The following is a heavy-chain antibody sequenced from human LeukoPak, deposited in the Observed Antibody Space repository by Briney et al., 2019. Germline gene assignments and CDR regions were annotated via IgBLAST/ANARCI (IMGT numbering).Heavy chain of an antibody. J-gene: IGHJ4*02. D-gene: IGHD6-13*01. CDR2: LSGSGNRT. CDR3: AKLGKQLEDY. Sequence: GGSLRLSCAASGFTFSSYAMSWVRQAPGKGLEWVSSLSGSGNRTYYADSVKGRFTVSRDNSKNTLYLHMSSLRAEDTAVYFCAKLGKQLEDYWGQGTLVTVSS. CDR1: GFTFSSYA. V-gene: IGHV3-23*01.